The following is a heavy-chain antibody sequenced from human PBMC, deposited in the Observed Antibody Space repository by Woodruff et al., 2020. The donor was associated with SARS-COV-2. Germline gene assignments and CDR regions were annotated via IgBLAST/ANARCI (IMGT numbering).Heavy chain of an antibody. J-gene: IGHJ5*02. Sequence: NGNTNYAQKLQGRVTMTTDTSTDTAYMELSSLRSEDTAVYYCATGPGIAATGWFDPWGQGTLVTVSS. CDR2: NGNT. D-gene: IGHD2-15*01. V-gene: IGHV1-18*01. CDR3: ATGPGIAATGWFDP.